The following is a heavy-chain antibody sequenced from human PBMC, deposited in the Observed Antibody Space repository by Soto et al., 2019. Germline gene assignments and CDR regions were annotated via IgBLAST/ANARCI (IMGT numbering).Heavy chain of an antibody. CDR3: AKFFAETGGNSGSPWTFHF. CDR2: ISGSGDTT. Sequence: EVQLLESGGGLVQPGGSLRLSCAASGFTFSSYAMSWVRQAPGEGLEWVSGISGSGDTTYHAGSVKGRFLISRDNSKITLYLQMNSLRADDSAIYYCAKFFAETGGNSGSPWTFHFWGQGTLVTVSS. J-gene: IGHJ4*02. D-gene: IGHD6-25*01. V-gene: IGHV3-23*01. CDR1: GFTFSSYA.